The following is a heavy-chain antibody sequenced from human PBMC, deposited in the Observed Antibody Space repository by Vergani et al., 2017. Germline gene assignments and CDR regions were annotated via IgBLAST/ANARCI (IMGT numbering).Heavy chain of an antibody. J-gene: IGHJ1*01. CDR2: ISYDGTQK. CDR1: GFTFSSFS. Sequence: VQLLESGGGLVQPGGSLRLSCAASGFTFSSFSMSWVRQAPGKGLEWVAVISYDGTQKYYADSVKGRLTSSRDNSKSTLYLQMNSLRTEDTAVYYCATKSCGTPGCQIGYFREWVQGTLVTVSS. CDR3: ATKSCGTPGCQIGYFRE. V-gene: IGHV3-30*03. D-gene: IGHD1-1*01.